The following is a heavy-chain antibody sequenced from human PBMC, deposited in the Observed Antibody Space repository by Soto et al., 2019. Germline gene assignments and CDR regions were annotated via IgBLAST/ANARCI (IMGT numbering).Heavy chain of an antibody. CDR2: IYPGDSDT. J-gene: IGHJ4*02. Sequence: GESLKISCKGSGYSFTSYWIGWVRQMPGKGLEWMGIIYPGDSDTRYSPSFQGQVTISADKSISTAYLQWSSLKASDTAMYYCARASITGSSRWVKPFDYWGQGTLVTVSS. CDR3: ARASITGSSRWVKPFDY. D-gene: IGHD1-20*01. CDR1: GYSFTSYW. V-gene: IGHV5-51*01.